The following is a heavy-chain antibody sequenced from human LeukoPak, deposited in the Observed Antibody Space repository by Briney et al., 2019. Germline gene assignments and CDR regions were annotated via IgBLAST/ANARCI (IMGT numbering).Heavy chain of an antibody. V-gene: IGHV4-4*02. J-gene: IGHJ4*02. CDR1: GGSISSSNW. Sequence: SGTLSLTCAVSGGSISSSNWWSWVRQPPGKGLEWIGEIYHSGSTNYNPSLKSRVTISVDTSKNQFSLKLSSVTAADTAVYYCARARSGKWGFDYWGQGTLVTVSS. D-gene: IGHD1-26*01. CDR3: ARARSGKWGFDY. CDR2: IYHSGST.